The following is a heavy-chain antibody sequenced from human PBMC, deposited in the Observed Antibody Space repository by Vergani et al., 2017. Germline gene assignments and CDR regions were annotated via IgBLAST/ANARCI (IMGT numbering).Heavy chain of an antibody. Sequence: QVHLVESGGGVVQPGRSLSLSCVVSGFTSSYYGMHWVRQAPCKGLEWVAVISYDGTQKYYADSVKGRFTISRDNSKGTLYLQMNSLRTEDTAVYYCATKSXGTPGCQIGYFREWGQGTLVTVSS. J-gene: IGHJ1*01. D-gene: IGHD1-1*01. CDR2: ISYDGTQK. CDR3: ATKSXGTPGCQIGYFRE. CDR1: GFTSSYYG. V-gene: IGHV3-30*03.